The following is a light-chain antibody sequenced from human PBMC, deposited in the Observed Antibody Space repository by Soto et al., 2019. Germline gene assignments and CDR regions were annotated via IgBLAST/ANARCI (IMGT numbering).Light chain of an antibody. CDR2: EGS. CDR3: QQRNNWPWT. Sequence: DIVLTQSPATLSLSPGQTATLSCRASQSVSSYLAWYQQKAGQAPRLLIYEGSNRATGIQTRFSGSGSGTDFTLTISGLEPEDFAVYYCQQRNNWPWTFGQGTKVDIK. V-gene: IGKV3-11*01. CDR1: QSVSSY. J-gene: IGKJ1*01.